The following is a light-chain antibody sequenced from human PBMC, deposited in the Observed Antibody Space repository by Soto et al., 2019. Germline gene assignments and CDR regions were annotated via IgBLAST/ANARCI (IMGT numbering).Light chain of an antibody. Sequence: SVLTQPPPVSGAPGQRVTLSCTGGSSNNGAGYDVHWYQQLPGTAPKLLIYGNSNRPSGVPDRFSGSKSGTSASLAITGLQAEDEADYYCQSYDSSLSGSRVFGAGTKVTVL. CDR2: GNS. J-gene: IGLJ1*01. CDR1: SSNNGAGYD. V-gene: IGLV1-40*01. CDR3: QSYDSSLSGSRV.